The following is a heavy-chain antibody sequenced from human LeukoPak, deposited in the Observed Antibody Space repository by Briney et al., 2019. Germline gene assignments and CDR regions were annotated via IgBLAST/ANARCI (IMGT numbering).Heavy chain of an antibody. CDR1: GGTFSSYA. CDR3: AREGTAMVWFDY. D-gene: IGHD5-18*01. J-gene: IGHJ4*02. CDR2: IIPIFGTA. Sequence: GASVKVSCKASGGTFSSYAISWVRQAPGQGLEWMGGIIPIFGTASYAQKFQGRVTITADESTSTAYMELSSLRSEDTAVYYCAREGTAMVWFDYWGQGTLVTVSS. V-gene: IGHV1-69*01.